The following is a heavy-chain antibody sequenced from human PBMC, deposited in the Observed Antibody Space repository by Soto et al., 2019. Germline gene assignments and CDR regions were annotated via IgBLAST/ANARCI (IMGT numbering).Heavy chain of an antibody. CDR1: GFTFSSYG. CDR3: AKGGADSNYFDY. V-gene: IGHV3-30*18. J-gene: IGHJ4*02. CDR2: ISYDGSNK. D-gene: IGHD1-26*01. Sequence: GSLRLSCAASGFTFSSYGMHWVRQAPGKGLEWVAVISYDGSNKYYADSVKGRFTISRDNSKNTLYLQMNSLRAEDTAVYYCAKGGADSNYFDYWGQGTLVTVSS.